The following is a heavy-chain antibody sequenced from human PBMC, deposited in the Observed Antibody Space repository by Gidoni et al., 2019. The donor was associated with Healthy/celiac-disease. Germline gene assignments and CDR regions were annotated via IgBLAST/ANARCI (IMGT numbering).Heavy chain of an antibody. V-gene: IGHV3-7*05. CDR1: GFTFSSYW. CDR2: IKQDGSEK. D-gene: IGHD3-22*01. CDR3: ARDLYYYDSSGYFVY. Sequence: EVQLVESGGGLVQPGGSLRLSCAASGFTFSSYWMSWVRQAPGKGLEWVANIKQDGSEKYYVDSVKGRFTISRDNAKNSLYLQMNSLRAEDTAVYYCARDLYYYDSSGYFVYWGQGTLVTVSS. J-gene: IGHJ4*02.